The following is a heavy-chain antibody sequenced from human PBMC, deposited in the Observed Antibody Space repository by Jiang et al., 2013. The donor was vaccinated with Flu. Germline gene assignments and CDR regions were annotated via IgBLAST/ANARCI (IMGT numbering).Heavy chain of an antibody. V-gene: IGHV3-11*06. Sequence: QLVESGGGLVKPGGSLRLSCAASGFTFSDYYMSWIRQAPGKGLEWVSYISSSSSYTNYADSVKGRFTISRDNAKNSLYLQMNSLRAEDTAVYYCARDRDTAMVPFDYWGQGTLVTVSS. CDR3: ARDRDTAMVPFDY. CDR2: ISSSSSYT. D-gene: IGHD5-18*01. J-gene: IGHJ4*02. CDR1: GFTFSDYY.